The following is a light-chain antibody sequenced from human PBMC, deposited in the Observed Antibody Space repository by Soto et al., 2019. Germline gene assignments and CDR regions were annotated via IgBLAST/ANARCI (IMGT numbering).Light chain of an antibody. CDR2: GAS. V-gene: IGKV3D-7*01. Sequence: PGERVTLSCRASQGVSSSYLTWFQQKPGQAPRLLIYGASTRATGIPARFSGSGSGTDFTLTISSLQPEDFAVYYCQQDYNPWTFGQGTKVEIK. CDR1: QGVSSSY. CDR3: QQDYNPWT. J-gene: IGKJ1*01.